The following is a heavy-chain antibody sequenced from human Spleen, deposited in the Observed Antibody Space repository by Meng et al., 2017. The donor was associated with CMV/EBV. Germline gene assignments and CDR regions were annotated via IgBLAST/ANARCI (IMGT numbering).Heavy chain of an antibody. J-gene: IGHJ4*02. V-gene: IGHV1-2*02. D-gene: IGHD1-14*01. CDR1: GYTSTGYY. CDR2: INPNRGGT. Sequence: ASVKVSCTASGYTSTGYYMHWVRQAPGQGLEWMGWINPNRGGTNYAQKFQGRVTMTRDTSISTAYMELSRLRPDDTAVYYCARRQNNGNHPFDFRRQGTLVTVSS. CDR3: ARRQNNGNHPFDF.